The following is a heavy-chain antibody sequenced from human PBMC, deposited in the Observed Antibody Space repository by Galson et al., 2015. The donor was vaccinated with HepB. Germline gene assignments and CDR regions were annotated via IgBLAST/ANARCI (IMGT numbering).Heavy chain of an antibody. CDR1: GYTFSNYG. CDR3: ARDAYSDFWSGYYTGADN. Sequence: SVKVSCKASGYTFSNYGFSWVRQAPGQGLEWMGWISLNGKTNYAQKLQGRVTMTTETSTNTAYMELRSLRSDDTAVYYCARDAYSDFWSGYYTGADNWGQGTLVTVSS. V-gene: IGHV1-18*04. CDR2: ISLNGKT. D-gene: IGHD3-3*01. J-gene: IGHJ4*02.